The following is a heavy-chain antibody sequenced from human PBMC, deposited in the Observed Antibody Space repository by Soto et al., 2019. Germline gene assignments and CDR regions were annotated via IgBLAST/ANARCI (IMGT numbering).Heavy chain of an antibody. D-gene: IGHD6-13*01. CDR3: ARIRRSSSWYRVVFDY. CDR1: GFSLSNARMG. J-gene: IGHJ4*02. V-gene: IGHV2-26*01. Sequence: GPTLVNPTETLTLTCTVSGFSLSNARMGVSWIRQPPGKALEWLAHIFSNDEKSYSTSLKSRLTISKDTSKSQVVLTMTNMDPVDTATYYCARIRRSSSWYRVVFDYWGQGTLVTVSS. CDR2: IFSNDEK.